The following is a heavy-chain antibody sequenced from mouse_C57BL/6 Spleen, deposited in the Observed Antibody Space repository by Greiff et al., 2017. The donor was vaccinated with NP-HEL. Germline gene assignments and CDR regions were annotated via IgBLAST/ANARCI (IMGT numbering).Heavy chain of an antibody. D-gene: IGHD2-4*01. Sequence: EVHLVESGGDLVKPGGSLKLSCAASGFTFSSYGMSWVRQTPDKRLEWVATISSGGSYTYYPDSVKGRFTISRDNAKNTLYLQMSSLKSEDTAMYYCARQGLYDYDGGFDYWGQGTTLTVSS. J-gene: IGHJ2*01. V-gene: IGHV5-6*01. CDR2: ISSGGSYT. CDR3: ARQGLYDYDGGFDY. CDR1: GFTFSSYG.